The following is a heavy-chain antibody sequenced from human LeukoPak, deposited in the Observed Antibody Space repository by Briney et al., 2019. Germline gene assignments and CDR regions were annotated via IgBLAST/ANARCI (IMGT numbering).Heavy chain of an antibody. CDR2: ISGSGGST. J-gene: IGHJ5*02. D-gene: IGHD1-1*01. Sequence: PGGSLRLSCAASGFTFSSYGMSWVRQAPGKGLEWVSAISGSGGSTYYADSVKGRFTISRDNSKNTLYLQMNSLRAEDTAVYYCAKGYSPQLELHWFDPWGQGTLVTVSS. V-gene: IGHV3-23*01. CDR1: GFTFSSYG. CDR3: AKGYSPQLELHWFDP.